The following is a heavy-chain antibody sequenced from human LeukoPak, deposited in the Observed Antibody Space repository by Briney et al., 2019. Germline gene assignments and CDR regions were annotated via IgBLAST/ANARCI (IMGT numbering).Heavy chain of an antibody. J-gene: IGHJ3*02. CDR3: ARHGSSGYSGGAFDI. CDR2: SHYTGNT. Sequence: SETLSLTCAVSGGSISSHYWSWIRQPPGKGLEWIGYSHYTGNTNYNPSLKSRVTMSVDTSKNQFSLKLSSVTAADTAVYYCARHGSSGYSGGAFDIWGQGTMVTVSS. V-gene: IGHV4-59*08. CDR1: GGSISSHY. D-gene: IGHD3-22*01.